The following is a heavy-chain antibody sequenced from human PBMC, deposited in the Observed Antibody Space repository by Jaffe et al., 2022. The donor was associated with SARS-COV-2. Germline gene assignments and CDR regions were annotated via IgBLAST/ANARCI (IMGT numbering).Heavy chain of an antibody. CDR3: AKDNVKVSGYYYDSSGSHYFDY. CDR1: GFTFSSYA. Sequence: EVQLLESGGGLVQPGGSLRLSCAASGFTFSSYAMSWVRQAPGKGLEWVSAISGSGGSTYYADSVKGRFTISRDNSKNTLYLQMNSLRAEDTAVYYCAKDNVKVSGYYYDSSGSHYFDYWGQGTLVTVSS. D-gene: IGHD3-22*01. J-gene: IGHJ4*02. CDR2: ISGSGGST. V-gene: IGHV3-23*01.